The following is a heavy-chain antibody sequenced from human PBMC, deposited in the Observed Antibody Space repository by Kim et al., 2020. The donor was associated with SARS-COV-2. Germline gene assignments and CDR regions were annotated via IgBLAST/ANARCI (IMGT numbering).Heavy chain of an antibody. V-gene: IGHV1-24*01. J-gene: IGHJ3*02. CDR3: ATAWGIAVAGTGAFDI. D-gene: IGHD6-19*01. Sequence: ASVKVSCKVSGYTLTELSMHWVRQAPGKGLEWMGGFDPEDGETIYAQKFQGRVTMTEDTSTDTAYMELSSLRSEDTAVYYCATAWGIAVAGTGAFDIWGQGTMVTVSS. CDR1: GYTLTELS. CDR2: FDPEDGET.